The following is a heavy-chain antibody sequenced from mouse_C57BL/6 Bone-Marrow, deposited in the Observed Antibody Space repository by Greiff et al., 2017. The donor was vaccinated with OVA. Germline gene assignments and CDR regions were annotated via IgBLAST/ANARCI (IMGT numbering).Heavy chain of an antibody. CDR1: GYTFTSYW. CDR2: IYPGSGST. Sequence: QVQLQQPGAELVKPGASVKMSCKASGYTFTSYWITWVKQRPGQGLEWIGDIYPGSGSTNYNEKFKSKATLTVDTSSSTAYMQLSSLTSEDSAVYYCARTHYGSSYRAMDYWGQGTSVTVSS. CDR3: ARTHYGSSYRAMDY. J-gene: IGHJ4*01. D-gene: IGHD1-1*01. V-gene: IGHV1-55*01.